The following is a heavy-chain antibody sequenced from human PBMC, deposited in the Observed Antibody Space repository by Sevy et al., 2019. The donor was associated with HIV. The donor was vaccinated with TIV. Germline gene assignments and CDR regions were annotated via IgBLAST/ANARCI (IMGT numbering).Heavy chain of an antibody. D-gene: IGHD3-3*01. Sequence: GESLKISCKGSGYSFTSYWIGWMRQMPGKGLEWMGIIYPGDSDTRYSPSFQGQVTISADKSISTAYLQLSSLKASDTAMYYCARGERITIFGVVIAPNNWFDPWGQGTLVTVSS. CDR1: GYSFTSYW. CDR2: IYPGDSDT. J-gene: IGHJ5*02. CDR3: ARGERITIFGVVIAPNNWFDP. V-gene: IGHV5-51*01.